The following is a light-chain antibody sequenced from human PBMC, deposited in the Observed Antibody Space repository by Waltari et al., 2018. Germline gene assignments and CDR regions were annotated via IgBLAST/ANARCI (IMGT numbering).Light chain of an antibody. V-gene: IGKV1-5*03. CDR3: QQYNSYWYT. CDR2: SAS. J-gene: IGKJ2*01. Sequence: DIQMTQSPSTLSAYVGDRVTITCRASQSISSWLAWYQQKPGKAPKLLIYSASSLESGVPSRFSGSGSGTEFTLTISSLQPDDFATYYCQQYNSYWYTFGQGTKLEI. CDR1: QSISSW.